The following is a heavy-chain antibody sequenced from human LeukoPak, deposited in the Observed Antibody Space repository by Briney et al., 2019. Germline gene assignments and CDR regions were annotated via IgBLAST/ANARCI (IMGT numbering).Heavy chain of an antibody. J-gene: IGHJ4*02. CDR1: GFTFSSYA. CDR2: ISGSGGST. V-gene: IGHV3-23*01. D-gene: IGHD2-8*01. CDR3: ATRDKMVYAIRSFDY. Sequence: HPGGPLRLYCAASGFTFSSYAMSWVRQAPGQGLEWVSAISGSGGSTYYADSVKGRFSISRDNSKNTLYLQMNSLRAEDTAVYYCATRDKMVYAIRSFDYWGQGTLVTVSS.